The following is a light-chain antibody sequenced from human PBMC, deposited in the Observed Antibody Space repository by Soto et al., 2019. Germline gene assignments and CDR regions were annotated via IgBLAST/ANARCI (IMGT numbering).Light chain of an antibody. V-gene: IGLV2-23*02. CDR3: CSYAGSSSYLV. Sequence: QSALTQPASVSGSPGQSVTISCTGTNSDVGSYNLVSWYQQHPGKAPKLILYEVSKQPSGISSRFSGSRSGNTASLTISGLQAEDEADYHCCSYAGSSSYLVFGGGTKLTVL. CDR2: EVS. CDR1: NSDVGSYNL. J-gene: IGLJ3*02.